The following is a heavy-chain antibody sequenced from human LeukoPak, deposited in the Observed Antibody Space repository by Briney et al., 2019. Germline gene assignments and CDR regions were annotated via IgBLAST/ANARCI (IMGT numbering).Heavy chain of an antibody. CDR2: MNPDNGNT. J-gene: IGHJ4*02. V-gene: IGHV1-8*01. CDR3: ARGHVLVPAATDY. CDR1: GYTLTSYQ. Sequence: ASVTVSCKASGYTLTSYQINWVRQATGQGLEWMGWMNPDNGNTGFAQNFQGRVTMTRNISISTAYMALSSLRSGDTAVYYCARGHVLVPAATDYWGQGTLVTVSS. D-gene: IGHD2-2*01.